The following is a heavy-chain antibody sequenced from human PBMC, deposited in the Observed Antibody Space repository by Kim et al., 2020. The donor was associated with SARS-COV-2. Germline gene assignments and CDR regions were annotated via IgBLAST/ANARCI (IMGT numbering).Heavy chain of an antibody. CDR2: INHSGST. CDR3: ARVGCSGGSCYNYYYYGMDV. CDR1: GGSFSGYY. J-gene: IGHJ6*02. D-gene: IGHD2-15*01. Sequence: SETLSLTCAVYGGSFSGYYWSWIRQPPGKGLEWIGEINHSGSTNYNPSLKSRVTISVDTSKNQFSLKLSSVTAADTAVYYCARVGCSGGSCYNYYYYGMDVWGQGTTVTVSS. V-gene: IGHV4-34*01.